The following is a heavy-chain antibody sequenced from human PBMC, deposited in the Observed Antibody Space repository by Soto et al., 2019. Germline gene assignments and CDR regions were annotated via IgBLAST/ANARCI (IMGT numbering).Heavy chain of an antibody. V-gene: IGHV3-11*06. CDR3: VRANWNVDY. Sequence: SCAASGFTFSRYYMTWVRQAPGEGLEWISYISSAGDYTDYADSVKGRFTISRDNTRDSLFLQMNSLRVEDTAVYYCVRANWNVDYWGRGTRVTVSS. CDR2: ISSAGDYT. J-gene: IGHJ4*02. D-gene: IGHD1-1*01. CDR1: GFTFSRYY.